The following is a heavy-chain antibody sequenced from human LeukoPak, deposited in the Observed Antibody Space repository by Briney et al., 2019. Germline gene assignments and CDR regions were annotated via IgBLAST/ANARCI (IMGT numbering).Heavy chain of an antibody. CDR2: ISSSGGSP. D-gene: IGHD2-2*01. V-gene: IGHV3-23*01. Sequence: PGGSLRLSCVASGFTFSTYALSWVRQAPGKGLEWVSAISSSGGSPYYADSVNGRFTIPRDNSKNTLYLQMNSLRAEDTALYYCAKDQALSLSSSRALDYWGQGTLVTVSS. CDR1: GFTFSTYA. J-gene: IGHJ4*02. CDR3: AKDQALSLSSSRALDY.